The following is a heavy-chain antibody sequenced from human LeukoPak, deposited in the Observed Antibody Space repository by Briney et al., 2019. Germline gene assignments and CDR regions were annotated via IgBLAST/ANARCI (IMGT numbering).Heavy chain of an antibody. CDR3: ASTYYYDSSGYYYFDY. CDR2: IYTSGST. Sequence: PSETLSLTCTVSGGSISSYYWSWIRQPAGKGLEWIGRIYTSGSTNYNPSLKSRVTMSVDTSKNQFSLKLSSVTAADTAVYYCASTYYYDSSGYYYFDYWGQGTLVTVSS. V-gene: IGHV4-4*07. CDR1: GGSISSYY. J-gene: IGHJ4*02. D-gene: IGHD3-22*01.